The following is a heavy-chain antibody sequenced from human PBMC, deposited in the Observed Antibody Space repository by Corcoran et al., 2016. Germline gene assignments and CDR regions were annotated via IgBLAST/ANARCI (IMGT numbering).Heavy chain of an antibody. CDR1: GGSFSGYY. CDR3: ARGNTARVYYYYGMDV. CDR2: INHSGST. J-gene: IGHJ6*02. V-gene: IGHV4-34*01. D-gene: IGHD5-18*01. Sequence: QVQLQQWGAGLLKPSETLSLTCAVYGGSFSGYYWSWIRQPPGKGLEWIGEINHSGSTNYNPSLKSRVTISVDTSKNQFSLKLSSVTAADTAVYYCARGNTARVYYYYGMDVWGQGTTVTVSS.